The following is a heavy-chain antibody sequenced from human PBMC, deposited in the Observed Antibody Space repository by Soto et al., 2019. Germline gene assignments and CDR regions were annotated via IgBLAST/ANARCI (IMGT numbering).Heavy chain of an antibody. V-gene: IGHV1-46*01. CDR3: ARELYSCGGDCPYYMDY. CDR1: GYPFTDYF. Sequence: QAQLVQSGAEGKKPGASVRVSCKTSGYPFTDYFIHWVRQAPGQGLEWMGIISLYHHSTSYAQKFQGRLTVTAYTSTTTVYMDLSSLTSEDSAVYWCARELYSCGGDCPYYMDYWGQGTLVTVSS. CDR2: ISLYHHST. D-gene: IGHD2-21*02. J-gene: IGHJ4*02.